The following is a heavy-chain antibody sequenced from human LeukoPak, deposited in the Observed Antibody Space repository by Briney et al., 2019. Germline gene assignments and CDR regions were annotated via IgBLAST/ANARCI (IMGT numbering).Heavy chain of an antibody. J-gene: IGHJ6*03. CDR2: INPNSGGT. CDR1: GYTFTGYY. D-gene: IGHD5-12*01. V-gene: IGHV1-2*02. Sequence: ASVKVSCKASGYTFTGYYMHWVRQASGQGLEWMGWINPNSGGTNYAQKFQGRVTMTRDTSISTAYMELSRLRSDDTAVYYCARAWLRGFSNYYMDVWGKGTTVTVSS. CDR3: ARAWLRGFSNYYMDV.